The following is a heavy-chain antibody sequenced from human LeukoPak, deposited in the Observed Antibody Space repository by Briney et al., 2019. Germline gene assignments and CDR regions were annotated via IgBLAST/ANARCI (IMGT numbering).Heavy chain of an antibody. J-gene: IGHJ4*02. V-gene: IGHV4-4*02. CDR3: ARGRTYYDYVWGSYGSKGYYFDY. CDR1: GGSISSSNW. D-gene: IGHD3-16*01. CDR2: IYHSGST. Sequence: PSGTLSLTCAVSGGSISSSNWWSWVRQPPGKGLEWIGEIYHSGSTNYNPSLKSRVTISVDTSKNQFSLKLSSVTAADTAVYYCARGRTYYDYVWGSYGSKGYYFDYWGQGTLVTVSS.